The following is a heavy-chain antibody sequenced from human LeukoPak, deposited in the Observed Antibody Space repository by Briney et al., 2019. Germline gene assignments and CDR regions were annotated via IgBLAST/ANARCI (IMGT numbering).Heavy chain of an antibody. Sequence: GESLKISCKGSGYIFTSYWIGWVRQMPGKGLEWMGTIYPGDSDTRYSPSFQGQVTISADKSISTAYLQWSSLKASDIAMYYCARRRYDILTGYSNWFDPWGQGTLVTVSS. CDR1: GYIFTSYW. CDR3: ARRRYDILTGYSNWFDP. CDR2: IYPGDSDT. V-gene: IGHV5-51*01. D-gene: IGHD3-9*01. J-gene: IGHJ5*02.